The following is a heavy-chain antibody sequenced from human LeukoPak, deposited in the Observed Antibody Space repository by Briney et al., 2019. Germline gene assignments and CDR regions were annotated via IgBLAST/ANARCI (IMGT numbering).Heavy chain of an antibody. CDR3: ARQGELLSPIAY. J-gene: IGHJ4*02. Sequence: SETLSLTCTVSGGSISSSSYYWGWIRQPPGKGLEWIGSIYYSGGTFYNPSLKSRVTISVDTSKNQFSLKLSSVTAADTAVYYCARQGELLSPIAYWGQGTLVTVSS. CDR2: IYYSGGT. D-gene: IGHD1-26*01. CDR1: GGSISSSSYY. V-gene: IGHV4-39*01.